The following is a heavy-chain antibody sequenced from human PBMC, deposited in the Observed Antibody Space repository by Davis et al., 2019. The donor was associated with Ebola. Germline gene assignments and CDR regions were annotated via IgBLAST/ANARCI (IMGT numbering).Heavy chain of an antibody. J-gene: IGHJ4*02. D-gene: IGHD6-19*01. CDR2: ISSSGSTI. CDR1: GGSFSDYY. CDR3: ARAQWLADFDY. V-gene: IGHV3-11*01. Sequence: PSETLSLTCAVYGGSFSDYYMSWIRQAPGKGLEWVSYISSSGSTIYYADSVKGRFTISRDNAKNSLYLQMNSLRAEDTAVYYCARAQWLADFDYWGQGTLVTVSS.